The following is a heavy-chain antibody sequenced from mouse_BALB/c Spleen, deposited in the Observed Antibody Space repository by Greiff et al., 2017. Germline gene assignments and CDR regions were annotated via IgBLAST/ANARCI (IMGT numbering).Heavy chain of an antibody. D-gene: IGHD1-1*01. CDR3: ARGDYYGSSYFDY. CDR2: ILPGSGST. J-gene: IGHJ2*01. V-gene: IGHV1-9*01. CDR1: SYTFSSYW. Sequence: QVQLQQSGAELMKPGASVKISCKATSYTFSSYWIEWVKQRPGHGLEWIGEILPGSGSTNYNEKFKGKATFTADTSSNTAYMQLSSLTSEDSAVYYCARGDYYGSSYFDYWGQGTTLTVSS.